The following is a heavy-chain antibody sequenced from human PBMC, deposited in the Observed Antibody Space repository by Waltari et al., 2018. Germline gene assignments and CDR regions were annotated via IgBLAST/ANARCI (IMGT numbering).Heavy chain of an antibody. CDR3: TTEYSSSSAY. CDR1: GDSISNDNYH. Sequence: QLQLQESGPGLVKPSETLSLTCTVSGDSISNDNYHWAWVRQPPGKGLEWIGSIYYNGNTYYSPSLKSRVTISVDTSKNQFSLRLSSVTAADTAVYYCTTEYSSSSAYRGQGTLVTVSS. CDR2: IYYNGNT. J-gene: IGHJ4*02. D-gene: IGHD6-6*01. V-gene: IGHV4-39*02.